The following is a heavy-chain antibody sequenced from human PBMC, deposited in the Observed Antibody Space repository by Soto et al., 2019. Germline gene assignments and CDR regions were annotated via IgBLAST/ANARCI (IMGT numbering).Heavy chain of an antibody. V-gene: IGHV1-69*04. J-gene: IGHJ4*02. Sequence: ASVKVSCKASGGTFSSYTISWVRQAPGQGLEWMGRIIPILGIANYAQKFQGRVTITADKSTSTAYMELSSLRSEDTAVYYCAREGPQGYGSGSSLHFDYWGQGTLVTVSS. CDR3: AREGPQGYGSGSSLHFDY. CDR2: IIPILGIA. D-gene: IGHD3-10*01. CDR1: GGTFSSYT.